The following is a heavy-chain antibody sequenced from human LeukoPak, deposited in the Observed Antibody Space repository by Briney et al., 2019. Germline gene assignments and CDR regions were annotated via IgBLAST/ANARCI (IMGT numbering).Heavy chain of an antibody. J-gene: IGHJ3*02. CDR2: IGAGGDT. CDR1: GFTFSRSD. CDR3: AREMTTVTYDAFDI. Sequence: PGGSLRLSCAASGFTFSRSDMHWVRQPIGKGLEWVSAIGAGGDTYYPDSVKGRFTISRENAKNSLYLQMDNLRPGDTAVYFCAREMTTVTYDAFDIWGQGTVVTVSS. D-gene: IGHD4-17*01. V-gene: IGHV3-13*04.